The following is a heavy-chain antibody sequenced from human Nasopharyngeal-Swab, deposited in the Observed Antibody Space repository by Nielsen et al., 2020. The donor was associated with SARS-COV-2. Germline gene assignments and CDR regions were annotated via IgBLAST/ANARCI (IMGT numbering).Heavy chain of an antibody. Sequence: SVKVSCKASGGTFSSNGITWARQAPGQGLEWMGGILPMIGLTNYAQKFQGRVIITADKSTSTAYMDLSSLTSEDTAVYYCARDIGHCSSGNCYGDWFDPWGQGTLVTVSS. CDR2: ILPMIGLT. J-gene: IGHJ5*02. D-gene: IGHD2-15*01. CDR3: ARDIGHCSSGNCYGDWFDP. CDR1: GGTFSSNG. V-gene: IGHV1-69*10.